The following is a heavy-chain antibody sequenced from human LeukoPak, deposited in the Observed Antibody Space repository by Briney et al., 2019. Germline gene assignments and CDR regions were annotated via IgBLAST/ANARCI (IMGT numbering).Heavy chain of an antibody. CDR1: GGSVSSGSYY. V-gene: IGHV4-61*01. CDR2: IYNSGST. CDR3: ARRQTDHYFDY. J-gene: IGHJ4*02. D-gene: IGHD1-14*01. Sequence: SETLSLTCTVSGGSVSSGSYYWTWIRQPPGKGLEWIGQIYNSGSTNYNPSLKSRVTISVDTSKNQFSLKLSSVTAADTAVYYCARRQTDHYFDYWGQGTLVTVSS.